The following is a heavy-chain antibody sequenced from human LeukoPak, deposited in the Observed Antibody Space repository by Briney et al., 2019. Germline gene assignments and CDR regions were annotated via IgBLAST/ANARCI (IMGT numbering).Heavy chain of an antibody. V-gene: IGHV1-2*02. CDR2: INPNTGGT. CDR3: ARAPMIVVVFPPRLDF. J-gene: IGHJ4*02. CDR1: GYTFTGYY. Sequence: ASVTVSCKTSGYTFTGYYMHWVRQAPGQGLEWMGWINPNTGGTNYAQKFQGRVTMTSDTSISTAYMELSSLKSDDTAMYYCARAPMIVVVFPPRLDFWGQGTLVTVSS. D-gene: IGHD3-22*01.